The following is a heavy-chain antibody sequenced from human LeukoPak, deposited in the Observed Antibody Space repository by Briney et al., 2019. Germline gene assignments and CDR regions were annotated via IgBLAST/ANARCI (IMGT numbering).Heavy chain of an antibody. Sequence: GGSLRLSCAASGFTFSSYSMNWVRQAPGKGLEWVSYISSSSSTIYYADSVKGRFTISRDNAKNSLYLQMNSLRAEDTAVYYCARDLRGVRGAVDYWGQGTLVTVSS. V-gene: IGHV3-48*04. CDR1: GFTFSSYS. CDR2: ISSSSSTI. J-gene: IGHJ4*02. D-gene: IGHD3-10*01. CDR3: ARDLRGVRGAVDY.